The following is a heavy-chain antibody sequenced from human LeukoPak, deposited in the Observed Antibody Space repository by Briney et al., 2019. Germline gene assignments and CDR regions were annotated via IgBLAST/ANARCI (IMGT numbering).Heavy chain of an antibody. J-gene: IGHJ6*03. V-gene: IGHV1-8*01. Sequence: ASVKVSCKASGYTFTSYDINWVRQATGQGLEWMGWMNPNSGNTGYAQKFQGRVTMTRNTSISTAYMELSSLRSEDTAVYYCARDYLPTRDFWSGYYYYYYYYMDVWGKGTTVTVSS. CDR3: ARDYLPTRDFWSGYYYYYYYYMDV. D-gene: IGHD3-3*01. CDR2: MNPNSGNT. CDR1: GYTFTSYD.